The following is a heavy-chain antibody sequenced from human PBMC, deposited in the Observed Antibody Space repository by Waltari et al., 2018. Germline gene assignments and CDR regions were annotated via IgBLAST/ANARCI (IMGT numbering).Heavy chain of an antibody. CDR2: LDPEDSET. J-gene: IGHJ5*02. V-gene: IGHV1-24*01. CDR3: ATDLKSSGGYWFDP. CDR1: GYTLTELS. Sequence: QVQLVQSGAEVKKPGASVKVSCKVSGYTLTELSMHWVREAPGKGLEWMGGLDPEDSETIYAQKFQGRVTMTEDTSTDTAYMELSSLRSEDTAVYYCATDLKSSGGYWFDPWGQGTLVTVSS. D-gene: IGHD6-19*01.